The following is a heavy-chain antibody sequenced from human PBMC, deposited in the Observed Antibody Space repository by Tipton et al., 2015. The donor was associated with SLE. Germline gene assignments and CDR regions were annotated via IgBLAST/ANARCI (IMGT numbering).Heavy chain of an antibody. J-gene: IGHJ4*01. CDR3: ARGTGGGNTTWYDYFDY. V-gene: IGHV4-34*01. CDR2: INDSGST. CDR1: GGSFSGYY. D-gene: IGHD6-13*01. Sequence: TLSPTCAVYGGSFSGYYWNWIRQPPGKGLEWIGEINDSGSTNYIPSLKSRVTLSIDTSKNQFSLKLSSVTAADTAVYYCARGTGGGNTTWYDYFDYWGHGTLVTVSS.